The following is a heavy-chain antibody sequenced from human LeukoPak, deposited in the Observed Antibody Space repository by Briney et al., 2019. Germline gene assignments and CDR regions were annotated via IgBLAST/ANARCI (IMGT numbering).Heavy chain of an antibody. V-gene: IGHV4-4*07. CDR2: IYTSGST. CDR1: GGSISSYY. D-gene: IGHD6-13*01. Sequence: PSETLSLTCTGSGGSISSYYWSWIRQPAGKGLEWIGRIYTSGSTNYNPSLKSRVTMSVDTSKNQFSLKLSSVTAADTAVYYCARDSAAAGKGYYYYYGMDVWGQGTTVTVSS. CDR3: ARDSAAAGKGYYYYYGMDV. J-gene: IGHJ6*02.